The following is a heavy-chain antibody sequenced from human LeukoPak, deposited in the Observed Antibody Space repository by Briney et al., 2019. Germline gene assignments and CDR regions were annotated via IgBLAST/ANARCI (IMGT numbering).Heavy chain of an antibody. J-gene: IGHJ4*02. Sequence: PSETLSLTCTVSGGSVSSYYWSWIRQPAGKRLDWIGRIYTSGGTNYNPSLQSRVTISVDTSKNKFSLKLTSVTAADTAVYYCARPTSSGGDDFDYWGQGTLGTAPS. D-gene: IGHD6-19*01. CDR2: IYTSGGT. V-gene: IGHV4-4*07. CDR3: ARPTSSGGDDFDY. CDR1: GGSVSSYY.